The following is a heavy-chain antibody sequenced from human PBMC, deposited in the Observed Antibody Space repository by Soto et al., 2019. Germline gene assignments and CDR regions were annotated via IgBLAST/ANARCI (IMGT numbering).Heavy chain of an antibody. CDR3: AKGGSNVLRFLEGTSRAFDI. CDR2: ISGSGGST. Sequence: GGSLRLSCAASGFTFSSYAMSWVRQAPGKGLEWVSAISGSGGSTYYADSVKGRFTISRDNSKNTLYLQMNSLRAEDTAVYYCAKGGSNVLRFLEGTSRAFDIWGQGTMVTVSS. J-gene: IGHJ3*02. CDR1: GFTFSSYA. D-gene: IGHD3-3*01. V-gene: IGHV3-23*01.